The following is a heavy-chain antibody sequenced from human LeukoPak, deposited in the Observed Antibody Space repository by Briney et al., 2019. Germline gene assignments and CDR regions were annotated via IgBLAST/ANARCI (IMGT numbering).Heavy chain of an antibody. CDR2: ISGRAGST. Sequence: GGSLRLSCAASGFTFSSYEMNWVRQAPGKGLEWVSAISGRAGSTDYADSVKGRFTISRDNSKNTLYLQMNSLRAEDTAVYYCAKDLLSTYYDILTGSAGDYWGQGTLVTVSS. J-gene: IGHJ4*02. CDR3: AKDLLSTYYDILTGSAGDY. CDR1: GFTFSSYE. V-gene: IGHV3-23*01. D-gene: IGHD3-9*01.